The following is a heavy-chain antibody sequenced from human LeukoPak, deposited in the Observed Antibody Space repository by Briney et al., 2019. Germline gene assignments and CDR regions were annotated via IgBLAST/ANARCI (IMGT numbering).Heavy chain of an antibody. CDR1: GVSISSYY. Sequence: SETLSLTCTVSGVSISSYYWSWIRQSPGKGLELVGYIHYTGSTNYNPSLTSRVTISVETSKNQFSLKLKSVTAADTAVYYCARGGYYGSGNDFRFDPWGQGTLVTVSS. V-gene: IGHV4-59*01. CDR3: ARGGYYGSGNDFRFDP. CDR2: IHYTGST. J-gene: IGHJ5*02. D-gene: IGHD3-10*01.